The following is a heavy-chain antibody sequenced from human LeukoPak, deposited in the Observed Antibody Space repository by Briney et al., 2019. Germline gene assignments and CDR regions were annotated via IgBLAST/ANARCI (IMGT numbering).Heavy chain of an antibody. Sequence: SETLSLTCAVSGGSITITNWWSWVRQPPGKGLGWIGEVHLNGDTNYNPSLESRFSMSIDKSNNHLSLEVTSVTAADTAMYNCTRKSGAISPFGFWGQGTLVTVSS. V-gene: IGHV4-4*02. CDR3: TRKSGAISPFGF. CDR1: GGSITITNW. J-gene: IGHJ4*02. CDR2: VHLNGDT. D-gene: IGHD1-26*01.